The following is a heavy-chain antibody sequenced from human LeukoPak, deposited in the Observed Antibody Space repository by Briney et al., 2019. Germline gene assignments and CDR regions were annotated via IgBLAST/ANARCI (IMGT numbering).Heavy chain of an antibody. Sequence: GGSLRLSCAASGFTFSSYELYWVRQAPGKGPEWISYISSSSTIIKYADSVRGRFTISRDDARESLYLQMSSLRADDTAIYYCGASRQYVGAFDIWGQGTLVTVSS. CDR1: GFTFSSYE. CDR2: ISSSSTII. J-gene: IGHJ3*02. D-gene: IGHD3-16*01. CDR3: GASRQYVGAFDI. V-gene: IGHV3-48*03.